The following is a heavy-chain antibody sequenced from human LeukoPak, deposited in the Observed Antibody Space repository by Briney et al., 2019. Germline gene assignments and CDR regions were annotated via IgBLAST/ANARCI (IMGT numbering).Heavy chain of an antibody. CDR2: ISSSSSYI. Sequence: GRSLRLSCAASGFTFSSYGMHWVRQAPGKGLEWVSSISSSSSYIYYADSVKGRFTISRDNAKNSLYLQMNSLRAEDTAVYYCARGGGGSYYHLLDYWGQGTLVTVSS. J-gene: IGHJ4*02. CDR3: ARGGGGSYYHLLDY. V-gene: IGHV3-21*01. D-gene: IGHD1-26*01. CDR1: GFTFSSYG.